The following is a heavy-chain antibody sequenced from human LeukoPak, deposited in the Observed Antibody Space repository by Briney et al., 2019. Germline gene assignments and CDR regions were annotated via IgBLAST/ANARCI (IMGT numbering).Heavy chain of an antibody. Sequence: GGSLRLSCASSGFIFSDYYMDWVRQAPGKGLDWVGRSRGRGHSFTTEYAASVKGRFAISRDNSQSALFLQMNSLQTEDTAVYYCARGSGDYRDTNYYGMDVWGLGTTVSVSS. V-gene: IGHV3-72*01. CDR1: GFIFSDYY. CDR3: ARGSGDYRDTNYYGMDV. D-gene: IGHD3-3*01. CDR2: SRGRGHSFTT. J-gene: IGHJ6*02.